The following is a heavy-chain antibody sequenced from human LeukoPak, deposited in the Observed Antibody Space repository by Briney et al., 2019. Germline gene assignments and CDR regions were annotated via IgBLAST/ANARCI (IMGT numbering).Heavy chain of an antibody. CDR3: ASLGIAAAGSYYYGMDV. D-gene: IGHD6-13*01. V-gene: IGHV4-59*08. J-gene: IGHJ6*02. Sequence: PSETLSLTCTVSGGSISSYYWSWIRQPPGKGLEWIGYIYYSGSTNYNPSLKSRVTISVDTSKNQFSLKLSSVTAADTAVYYCASLGIAAAGSYYYGMDVWGQGTTATVSS. CDR1: GGSISSYY. CDR2: IYYSGST.